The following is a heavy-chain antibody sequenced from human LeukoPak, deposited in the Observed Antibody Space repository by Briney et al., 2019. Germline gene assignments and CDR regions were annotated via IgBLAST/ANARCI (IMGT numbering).Heavy chain of an antibody. V-gene: IGHV4-31*03. D-gene: IGHD3-10*01. CDR3: VRYYYTSGSYSYFDY. Sequence: PSETLSLTCTVSGVSISSGAYYWSWIRHHPGKGPELIGYIYYSGSAYYDPSLKSRVTISIDTSKNQFSLQLSSVTAADTAVYYCVRYYYTSGSYSYFDYWGQGTLVTVSS. CDR1: GVSISSGAYY. J-gene: IGHJ4*02. CDR2: IYYSGSA.